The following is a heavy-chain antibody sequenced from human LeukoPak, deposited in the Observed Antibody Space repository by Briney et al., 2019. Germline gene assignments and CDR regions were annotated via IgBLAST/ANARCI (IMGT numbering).Heavy chain of an antibody. CDR3: AKDRSIGTYYTFDH. CDR2: ISASGVMT. Sequence: GGSLRLSCAASGFTFNNYAMTWVRQAPGKGLEWVSSISASGVMTYYADSVKGRFTVSRDNSKNSLYLQMSSLTAADTAVYYCAKDRSIGTYYTFDHWGQGTLVTVSS. D-gene: IGHD1-26*01. J-gene: IGHJ4*02. CDR1: GFTFNNYA. V-gene: IGHV3-23*01.